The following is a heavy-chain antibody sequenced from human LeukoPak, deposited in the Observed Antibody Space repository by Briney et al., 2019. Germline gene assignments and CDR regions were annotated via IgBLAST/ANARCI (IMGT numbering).Heavy chain of an antibody. CDR2: INHSGST. Sequence: SETLPLTCAVYGGSFSGYYWSWIRQPPGKGLEWIGEINHSGSTNYNPSLKSRVTISVDTSKNQFSLKLSSVTAADTAGSPCSTSCFTANYWGQGTLVTVSS. V-gene: IGHV4-34*01. D-gene: IGHD2-2*01. J-gene: IGHJ4*02. CDR3: STSCFTANY. CDR1: GGSFSGYY.